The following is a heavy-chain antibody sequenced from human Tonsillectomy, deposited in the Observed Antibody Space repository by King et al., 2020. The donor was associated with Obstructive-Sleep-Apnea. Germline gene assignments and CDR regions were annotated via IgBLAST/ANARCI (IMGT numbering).Heavy chain of an antibody. J-gene: IGHJ4*02. CDR2: IRGSGGST. CDR3: AKEHVHSSSWPDYFDY. CDR1: GFTFSSYA. D-gene: IGHD6-13*01. Sequence: VQLVESGGGLVQPGGSLRLSCAASGFTFSSYAMSWVRQAPGKGLEWVSAIRGSGGSTYYADSVKGRFTISRDNSKNTLYLQMNSLRAEDTAVYYCAKEHVHSSSWPDYFDYWGQGTLVTVSS. V-gene: IGHV3-23*04.